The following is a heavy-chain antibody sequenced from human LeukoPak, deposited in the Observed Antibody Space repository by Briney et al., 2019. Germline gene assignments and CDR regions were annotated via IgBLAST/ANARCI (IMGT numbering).Heavy chain of an antibody. D-gene: IGHD6-13*01. V-gene: IGHV1-2*02. Sequence: ASVKLSCKASGYTFTGYYMHWVRQAPGQGLEWMGWINPNSGGTNYAQKFQGRVTITRDTSISTAYMELSRLRSDDTAVYYCARRVGGSSWYAHYFDYWGQGTLVTVSS. CDR1: GYTFTGYY. J-gene: IGHJ4*02. CDR2: INPNSGGT. CDR3: ARRVGGSSWYAHYFDY.